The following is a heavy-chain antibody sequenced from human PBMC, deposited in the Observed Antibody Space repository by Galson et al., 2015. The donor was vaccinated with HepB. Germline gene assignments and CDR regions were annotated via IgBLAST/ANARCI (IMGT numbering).Heavy chain of an antibody. J-gene: IGHJ5*02. D-gene: IGHD4-17*01. V-gene: IGHV3-30*02. CDR2: IRYDGTNE. CDR1: GFSFSSYG. Sequence: SLRLSCAASGFSFSSYGMHWVRRAPGKGLEWVSFIRYDGTNEYYADSVKGRFTISRDNSKNTLYLQMNSLRAEDTAVYYCAKESTVTTKNWFDPWGQGTLVTVSS. CDR3: AKESTVTTKNWFDP.